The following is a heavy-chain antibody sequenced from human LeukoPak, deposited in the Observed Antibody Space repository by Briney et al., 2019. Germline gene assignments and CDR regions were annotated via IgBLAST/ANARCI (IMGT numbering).Heavy chain of an antibody. CDR1: GGSFSGYY. V-gene: IGHV4-34*01. Sequence: SETLSLTCAVYGGSFSGYYWSWIRQPPGKGLEWIGEINHSGSTNYNPSLKSRVTLSVDTSKNQFSLKLSSVTAADTAVYYCARGRGLFMVRGVILDYWGQGTLVTVSS. D-gene: IGHD3-10*01. CDR3: ARGRGLFMVRGVILDY. J-gene: IGHJ4*02. CDR2: INHSGST.